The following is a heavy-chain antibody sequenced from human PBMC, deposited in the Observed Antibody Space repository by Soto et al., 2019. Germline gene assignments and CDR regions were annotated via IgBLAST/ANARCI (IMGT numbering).Heavy chain of an antibody. CDR1: GGSFSGYY. CDR3: ARLATYYDILTGYAPFDY. V-gene: IGHV4-34*01. CDR2: INHSGST. J-gene: IGHJ4*02. D-gene: IGHD3-9*01. Sequence: QVQLQQWGAGLLKPSETLSLTCAVYGGSFSGYYWSWIRQPPGKGLEWIGEINHSGSTNYNPSLKSRVTISVDTSKNQFSLKLSSVTAADTAVYYCARLATYYDILTGYAPFDYWGQGTLVTVSS.